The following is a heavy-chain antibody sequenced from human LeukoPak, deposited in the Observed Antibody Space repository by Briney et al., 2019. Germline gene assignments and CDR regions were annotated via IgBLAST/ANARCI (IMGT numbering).Heavy chain of an antibody. J-gene: IGHJ3*02. D-gene: IGHD6-19*01. CDR3: AKDIRRGIAVAGSAFDI. Sequence: PGRSLRLSCAASGFTFDDYAMHWVRQAPGKGLEWVSGISWNSGSIGYADSVKGRFTISRDNAKNSLYLQMNSLRAEDMALYYCAKDIRRGIAVAGSAFDIWGQGTMVTVS. V-gene: IGHV3-9*03. CDR2: ISWNSGSI. CDR1: GFTFDDYA.